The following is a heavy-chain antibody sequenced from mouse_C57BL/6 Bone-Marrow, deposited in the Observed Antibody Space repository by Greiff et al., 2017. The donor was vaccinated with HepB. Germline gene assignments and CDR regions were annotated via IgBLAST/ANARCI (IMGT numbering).Heavy chain of an antibody. CDR3: PKGLRYYSGY. J-gene: IGHJ2*01. CDR1: GYTFTDYE. CDR2: IDPETGGT. Sequence: QVQLKQSGAELVRPGASVTLSCKASGYTFTDYEMHWVKQTPVHGLEWIGAIDPETGGTAYNQKFKGKAILTADKSSSTAYMELRSLTSEVSAVYYCPKGLRYYSGYCGHGTTLTVSP. D-gene: IGHD1-1*01. V-gene: IGHV1-15*01.